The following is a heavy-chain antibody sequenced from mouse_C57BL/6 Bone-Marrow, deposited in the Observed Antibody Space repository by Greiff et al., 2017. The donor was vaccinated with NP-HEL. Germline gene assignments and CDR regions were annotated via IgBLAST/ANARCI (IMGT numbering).Heavy chain of an antibody. D-gene: IGHD2-4*01. CDR2: ISDGGSYT. J-gene: IGHJ1*03. CDR1: GFTFSSYA. Sequence: EVQGVESGGGLVKPGGSLKLSCAASGFTFSSYAMSWVRQTPEKRLEWVATISDGGSYTYYPDNVKGRFTITRDNAKNNLYLQRSHLKSEDTAMYYCAGDGMCDYPYFEVWGTGTTVTVSS. CDR3: AGDGMCDYPYFEV. V-gene: IGHV5-4*01.